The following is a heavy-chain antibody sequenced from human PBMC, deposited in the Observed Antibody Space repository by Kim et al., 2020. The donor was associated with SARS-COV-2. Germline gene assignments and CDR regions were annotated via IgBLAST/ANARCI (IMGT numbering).Heavy chain of an antibody. J-gene: IGHJ4*02. CDR3: AKRHLDGSPLYFFEY. CDR1: GFTFSSYP. V-gene: IGHV3-23*01. Sequence: GSLRLSCAASGFTFSSYPMSWVRQAPGKGLEWVSSISESGGSTYYADSVKGRFTISRDNSKNTLYLQMNSLGAEDTAVYYCAKRHLDGSPLYFFEYWGQGTLVTVSS. CDR2: ISESGGST. D-gene: IGHD1-26*01.